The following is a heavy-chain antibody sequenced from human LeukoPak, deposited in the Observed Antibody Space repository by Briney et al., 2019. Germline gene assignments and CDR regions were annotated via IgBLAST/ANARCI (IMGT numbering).Heavy chain of an antibody. CDR3: ARARRLANYYYGMDV. CDR2: INHSGST. Sequence: SETLSLTCAVYGGSFSGYYWSWIRQPPGKGLEWIGEINHSGSTNYNPSLKSRVTISVDTSKNQFSLKLSSVTAADTAVYYCARARRLANYYYGMDVWGQGTTVTVSS. CDR1: GGSFSGYY. V-gene: IGHV4-34*01. D-gene: IGHD1-1*01. J-gene: IGHJ6*02.